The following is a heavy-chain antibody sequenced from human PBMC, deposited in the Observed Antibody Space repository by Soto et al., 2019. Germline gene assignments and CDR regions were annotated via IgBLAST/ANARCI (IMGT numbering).Heavy chain of an antibody. CDR3: AGGGFGSSPFTYERPDH. CDR2: ITPFSGDV. D-gene: IGHD3-16*01. Sequence: QMQLVQSGAEVKKTGSSVTVSCKALGNTFTYRYLHWVRQAPGQALEWMGWITPFSGDVHYAQKTQEAVTMTTEISINTAYTQMIGPRPEDTPMYFCAGGGFGSSPFTYERPDHWGQVTLVTVAS. V-gene: IGHV1-45*02. CDR1: GNTFTYRY. J-gene: IGHJ4*02.